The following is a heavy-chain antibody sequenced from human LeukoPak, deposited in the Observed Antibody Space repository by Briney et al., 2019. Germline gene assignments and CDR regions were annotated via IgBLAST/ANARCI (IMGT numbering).Heavy chain of an antibody. CDR2: ISWNSGSI. D-gene: IGHD3-22*01. Sequence: PGRSPRLSCAASGFTFDDYAMHWVRHAPGKGLEWVSGISWNSGSIGYADSVKGRFTISRDNAKNSLYLQMNSLRAEDTALYYCAKSDYDSSGYYLPDIWGQGTMVTVSS. J-gene: IGHJ3*02. CDR1: GFTFDDYA. CDR3: AKSDYDSSGYYLPDI. V-gene: IGHV3-9*01.